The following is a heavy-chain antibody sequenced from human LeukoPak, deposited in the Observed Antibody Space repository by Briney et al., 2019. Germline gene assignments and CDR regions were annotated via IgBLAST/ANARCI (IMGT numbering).Heavy chain of an antibody. V-gene: IGHV3-7*01. D-gene: IGHD1-26*01. CDR1: GFTFSSYW. Sequence: GGSLRLSCAASGFTFSSYWMSWVRQAPGKGLEWVANIKQDGSEKYYVDSVKGRFTISRDNAKNSLYLQMNSLRAEDTAVYHCARDMGVGATAGDAVDIWGQGTTVTVSS. J-gene: IGHJ3*02. CDR2: IKQDGSEK. CDR3: ARDMGVGATAGDAVDI.